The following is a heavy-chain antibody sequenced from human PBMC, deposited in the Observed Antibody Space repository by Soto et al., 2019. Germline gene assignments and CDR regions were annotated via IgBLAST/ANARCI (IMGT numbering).Heavy chain of an antibody. CDR1: GYTFTSYY. CDR2: INPSGGST. CDR3: ASLVTAIQDYYYGMDV. D-gene: IGHD2-21*02. J-gene: IGHJ6*02. V-gene: IGHV1-46*01. Sequence: ASVKVSCKASGYTFTSYYMHWVRQAPGQGLEWMGIINPSGGSTSYAQKFQGRVTMTRDTSTSTVYMELSSLRSEDTAVYYCASLVTAIQDYYYGMDVWGQGTTVTVSS.